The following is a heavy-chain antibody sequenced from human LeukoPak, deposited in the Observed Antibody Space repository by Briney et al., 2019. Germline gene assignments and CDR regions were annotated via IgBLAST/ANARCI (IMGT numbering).Heavy chain of an antibody. D-gene: IGHD3-16*02. CDR3: AREFDDYVWGSYRYPILDY. CDR1: GFTFSSYW. J-gene: IGHJ4*02. V-gene: IGHV3-7*03. Sequence: PGGSLRLSCAASGFTFSSYWMSWVRQAPGKGLEWVANIKQDGSEKYYVDSVKGRFTISRDNAKNSLHLQMNSLRAEDTAVYYCAREFDDYVWGSYRYPILDYWGQGTLVTVSS. CDR2: IKQDGSEK.